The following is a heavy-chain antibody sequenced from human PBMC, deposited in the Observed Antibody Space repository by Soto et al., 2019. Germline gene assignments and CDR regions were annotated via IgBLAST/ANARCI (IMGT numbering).Heavy chain of an antibody. CDR3: ARGPYYYDSSGYGDFDY. V-gene: IGHV1-18*04. CDR2: ISAYNGNT. CDR1: GYTFTSYG. Sequence: GASVKVSCKASGYTFTSYGISWVRQAPGQGLEWMGWISAYNGNTNYAQKLQGRVTMTTDTSTSTAYMELRSLRSDDTAVYYCARGPYYYDSSGYGDFDYWGQGTLVTFSS. D-gene: IGHD3-22*01. J-gene: IGHJ4*02.